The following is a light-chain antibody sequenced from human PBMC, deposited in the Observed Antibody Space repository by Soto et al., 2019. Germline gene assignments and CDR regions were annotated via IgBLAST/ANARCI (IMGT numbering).Light chain of an antibody. CDR3: CSYAGIITWV. Sequence: QSALTQPASVSGSPGQSITISCTGTSNDIGGHNQVSWYQQHPGNSPKLIIYEVTELPSGVSNRFSASKSGTTASLTISGLQAEDEADYYCCSYAGIITWVCGGGTKVTVL. J-gene: IGLJ3*02. CDR1: SNDIGGHNQ. V-gene: IGLV2-23*02. CDR2: EVT.